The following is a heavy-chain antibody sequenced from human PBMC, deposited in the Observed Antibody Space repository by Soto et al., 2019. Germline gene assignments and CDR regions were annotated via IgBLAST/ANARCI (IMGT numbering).Heavy chain of an antibody. CDR2: IWYDGSNK. Sequence: QVQLVESGGGVVQPGRSLRLSCAASGFTFSSYGMHWVRQAPGKGLDWVAVIWYDGSNKYYADSVKGRFTISRDNSKNQLYLQMNSLRAEDTAVYYCAGESGALTVTRYNWFDPWGQGTLVTVSS. D-gene: IGHD4-4*01. V-gene: IGHV3-33*01. CDR3: AGESGALTVTRYNWFDP. CDR1: GFTFSSYG. J-gene: IGHJ5*02.